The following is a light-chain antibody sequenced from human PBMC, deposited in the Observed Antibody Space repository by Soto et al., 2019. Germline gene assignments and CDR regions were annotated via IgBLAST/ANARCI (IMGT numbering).Light chain of an antibody. Sequence: EIVMTQSPATLSVSPGERVTLSCRASQSAISNLAWYQQKPGQTPRLLIYDSSTRATDIPARFSGSGSRTDFTLTISSLLSEDFAVYYCHQYYKWPLTFGGGTKVEIQ. CDR2: DSS. CDR1: QSAISN. CDR3: HQYYKWPLT. V-gene: IGKV3-15*01. J-gene: IGKJ4*01.